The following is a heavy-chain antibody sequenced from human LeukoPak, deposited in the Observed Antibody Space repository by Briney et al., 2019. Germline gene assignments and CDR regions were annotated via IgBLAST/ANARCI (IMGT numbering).Heavy chain of an antibody. CDR2: IYSSSDYI. V-gene: IGHV3-11*01. D-gene: IGHD1-26*01. Sequence: GGSLRLSCAGSGFIFSDFYMSWIRQAPGKGLEWVSLIYSSSDYIYYAGSVKGRFTISRDNAKNSLYLQMNSLRAEDTAVYYCARALSGSYSNPSLYWGQGTLVTVSS. J-gene: IGHJ4*02. CDR3: ARALSGSYSNPSLY. CDR1: GFIFSDFY.